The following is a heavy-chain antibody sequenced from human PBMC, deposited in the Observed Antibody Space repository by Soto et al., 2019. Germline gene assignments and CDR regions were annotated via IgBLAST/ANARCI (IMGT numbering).Heavy chain of an antibody. V-gene: IGHV4-59*01. D-gene: IGHD3-22*01. CDR2: IYYSGST. CDR1: GGSISSYY. CDR3: ARDLGSSGYYYFNY. J-gene: IGHJ4*02. Sequence: SETLSLTCTVSGGSISSYYWSWIRQPPGKGLEWIGYIYYSGSTSYNPSLKSRVTISVDTSKNQFSLKLSSVTAADTAVYYCARDLGSSGYYYFNYWGQGTLVTVSS.